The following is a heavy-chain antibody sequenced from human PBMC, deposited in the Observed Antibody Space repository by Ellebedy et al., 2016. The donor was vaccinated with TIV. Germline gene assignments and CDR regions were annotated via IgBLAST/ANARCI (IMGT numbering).Heavy chain of an antibody. V-gene: IGHV3-30*02. CDR1: GFTFSSHA. J-gene: IGHJ4*02. D-gene: IGHD1-14*01. Sequence: GESLKISCAASGFTFSSHAMHWVRQAPGKGLEWVAFIWYEGSNTDYADSVKGRFTISRDNSKNTLYLQMNSLRAEDTAVYYCAKEPTNGNWRLDYWGQGTLVTVSS. CDR2: IWYEGSNT. CDR3: AKEPTNGNWRLDY.